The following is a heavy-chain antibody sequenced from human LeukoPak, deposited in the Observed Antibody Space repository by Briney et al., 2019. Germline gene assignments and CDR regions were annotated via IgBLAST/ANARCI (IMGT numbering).Heavy chain of an antibody. CDR2: IIPIFGTA. D-gene: IGHD6-19*01. Sequence: ASVKVSCKASGGTLSSYAISWVRQAPGQGLEWMGGIIPIFGTANYAQKFQGRVTITADESTSTAYMELSSLRSEDTAVYYCARGYSSGWYRGRHFDYWGQGTLVTVSS. CDR1: GGTLSSYA. J-gene: IGHJ4*02. V-gene: IGHV1-69*13. CDR3: ARGYSSGWYRGRHFDY.